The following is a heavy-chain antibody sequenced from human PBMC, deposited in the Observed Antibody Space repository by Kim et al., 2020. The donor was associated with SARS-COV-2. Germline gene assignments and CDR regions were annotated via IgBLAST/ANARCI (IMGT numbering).Heavy chain of an antibody. D-gene: IGHD3-16*01. Sequence: YAQKFQGRVTITEDKSTSTAYMELSSLRSEDTAVYYCARVKGADPSSFDYWGQGTLVTVSS. J-gene: IGHJ4*02. V-gene: IGHV1-69*04. CDR3: ARVKGADPSSFDY.